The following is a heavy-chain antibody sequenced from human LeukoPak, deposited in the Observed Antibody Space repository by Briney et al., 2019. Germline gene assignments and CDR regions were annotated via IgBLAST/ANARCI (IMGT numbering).Heavy chain of an antibody. Sequence: PGWSLRLSCAASGFTFSTYGMHWVRQAPGKGLEGVANIWYDGSTKYYADSVKGRFTISRDNSKNTLYLQMNSLRAEDTAVYYCARKKDTFDFYDSSGLDHWGQGALVTVSS. V-gene: IGHV3-33*01. CDR1: GFTFSTYG. CDR2: IWYDGSTK. J-gene: IGHJ4*02. D-gene: IGHD3-22*01. CDR3: ARKKDTFDFYDSSGLDH.